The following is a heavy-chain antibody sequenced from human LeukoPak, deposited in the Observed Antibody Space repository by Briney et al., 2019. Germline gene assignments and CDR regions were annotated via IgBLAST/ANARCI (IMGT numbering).Heavy chain of an antibody. J-gene: IGHJ6*03. CDR1: GFTFSSYA. CDR3: ARDREQLVPFYYYYYYMDV. Sequence: GGSLRLSCAASGFTFSSYAMHWVRQAPGKGLEWVAVISYDGSNKYYADSVKGRFTISRDNSKNTLYLQMNSLRADDTAVYYCARDREQLVPFYYYYYYMDVWGKGTTVTVSS. CDR2: ISYDGSNK. D-gene: IGHD6-13*01. V-gene: IGHV3-30-3*01.